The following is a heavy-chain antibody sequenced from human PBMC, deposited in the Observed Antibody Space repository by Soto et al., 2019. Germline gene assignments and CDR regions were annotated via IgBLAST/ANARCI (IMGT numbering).Heavy chain of an antibody. J-gene: IGHJ2*01. CDR3: ARFRQLGHWYFDL. Sequence: QVQLVESGGGVVQPGRSLRLSCAASGFTFSSYGMHWVRQAPGKGLEWVAVIWYDGSNKYYADSVKGRFTISRDNSKNTLYLQMNSLRAEDTAVYYCARFRQLGHWYFDLWGRGTLVTVSS. D-gene: IGHD6-13*01. CDR1: GFTFSSYG. CDR2: IWYDGSNK. V-gene: IGHV3-33*01.